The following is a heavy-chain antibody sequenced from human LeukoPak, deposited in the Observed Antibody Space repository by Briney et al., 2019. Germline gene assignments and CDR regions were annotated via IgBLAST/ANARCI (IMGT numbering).Heavy chain of an antibody. Sequence: GGSLRLSCAASGFTFSIYAMSWVRQAPGKGLEWVSAISGSGGSTHHADSVKGRLTISRDNSKNTLYLQMNSLRAEDTAVYYCAKGLWFGDYWGQGTLVTVSS. CDR2: ISGSGGST. CDR3: AKGLWFGDY. J-gene: IGHJ4*02. CDR1: GFTFSIYA. D-gene: IGHD3-10*01. V-gene: IGHV3-23*01.